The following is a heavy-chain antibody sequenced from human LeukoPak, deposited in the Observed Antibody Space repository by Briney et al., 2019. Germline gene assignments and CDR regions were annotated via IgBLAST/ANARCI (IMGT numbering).Heavy chain of an antibody. CDR1: GFTFSSYG. J-gene: IGHJ4*02. Sequence: GGSLRLSCAASGFTFSSYGMHWVRQAPGKGLEWVAVIWYDGSNKYYADSVKGRFTISRDNAKNSLYLQMNSLRAEDTALYYCAKDYGSGSYYNFDYWGQGTLVTVSS. CDR3: AKDYGSGSYYNFDY. D-gene: IGHD3-10*01. CDR2: IWYDGSNK. V-gene: IGHV3-33*03.